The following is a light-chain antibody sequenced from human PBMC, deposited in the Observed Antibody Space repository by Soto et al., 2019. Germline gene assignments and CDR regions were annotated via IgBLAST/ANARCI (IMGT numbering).Light chain of an antibody. CDR3: QQYAESPIT. V-gene: IGKV3-20*01. CDR2: AAS. Sequence: EMVLTQAPGSLSLSPGEGSTLSFRASETIKKNYLAWYQQQPGQAPRLLIYAASRRATGIPDRFSGGGSVTDFTLTISRLEPEDIAVFYCQQYAESPITFGQGTRLEIK. CDR1: ETIKKNY. J-gene: IGKJ5*01.